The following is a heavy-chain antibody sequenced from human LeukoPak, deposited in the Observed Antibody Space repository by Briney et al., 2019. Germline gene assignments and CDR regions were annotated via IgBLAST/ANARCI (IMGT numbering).Heavy chain of an antibody. CDR1: GFTFSDYY. J-gene: IGHJ4*02. D-gene: IGHD3-22*01. V-gene: IGHV3-11*04. CDR2: ISSSGSTI. CDR3: ARDPVADYYDSSGYLNY. Sequence: GGSLRLSSAASGFTFSDYYMSWIRQAPGKGLEWVSYISSSGSTIYYADSVKGRFTISRDNAKNSLYLQMNSLRAEDTAVYYCARDPVADYYDSSGYLNYWGQGTLVTVSS.